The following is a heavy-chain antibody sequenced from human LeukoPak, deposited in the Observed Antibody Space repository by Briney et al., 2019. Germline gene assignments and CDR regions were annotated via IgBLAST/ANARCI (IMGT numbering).Heavy chain of an antibody. J-gene: IGHJ6*03. CDR1: GFTFSSYS. Sequence: GGSLRLSCAASGFTFSSYSMNWVRQGPGKGLEWVSSISSSSSYIYYADSVKGRFTISRDNAKNSLYLQMNSLRAEDTAVYYCARARGQLADYYMDVWGKGTTVTVSS. CDR2: ISSSSSYI. CDR3: ARARGQLADYYMDV. V-gene: IGHV3-21*01. D-gene: IGHD6-13*01.